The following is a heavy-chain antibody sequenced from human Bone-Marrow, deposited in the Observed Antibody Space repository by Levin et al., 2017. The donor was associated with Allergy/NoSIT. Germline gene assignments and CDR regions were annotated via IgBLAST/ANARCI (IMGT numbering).Heavy chain of an antibody. J-gene: IGHJ2*01. Sequence: SSETLSLTCAVSGGSINNIPYHWGWIRQSPGKELEWIGSVNFGGTAFYNPSLQSRVAILVDTSKNHFSLKINSLTVADTAVYYCVRHGSGSSFFLYWYFALWGRGTLVTVSS. V-gene: IGHV4-39*01. CDR3: VRHGSGSSFFLYWYFAL. CDR2: VNFGGTA. D-gene: IGHD6-13*01. CDR1: GGSINNIPYH.